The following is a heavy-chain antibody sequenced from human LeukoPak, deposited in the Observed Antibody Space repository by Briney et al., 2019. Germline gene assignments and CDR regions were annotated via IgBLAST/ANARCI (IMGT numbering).Heavy chain of an antibody. CDR2: ISSNGGST. V-gene: IGHV3-64*01. D-gene: IGHD3-10*01. CDR1: GFTFSSYA. Sequence: GESLRLSCAASGFTFSSYAMHWVRQAPGKGLEHVSAISSNGGSTYYANSVKGRFTISRDNSKNTLYLQMGSLRAEDMAVYYCARVEARGVINYYFDYWGQGTLVTVSS. CDR3: ARVEARGVINYYFDY. J-gene: IGHJ4*02.